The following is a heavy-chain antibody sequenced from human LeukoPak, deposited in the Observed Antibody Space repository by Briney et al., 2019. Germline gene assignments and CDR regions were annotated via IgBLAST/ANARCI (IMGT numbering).Heavy chain of an antibody. CDR1: GGSISSYY. V-gene: IGHV4-59*01. Sequence: PSETLSLTCTVSGGSISSYYWSWIRQPPGKGLEWIGYIYYSGSTNYNPSPKSRVTISVDTSKNQFSLKLSSVTAADTAVYYCARGALNWFDPWGQGTLVTVSS. J-gene: IGHJ5*02. CDR2: IYYSGST. CDR3: ARGALNWFDP.